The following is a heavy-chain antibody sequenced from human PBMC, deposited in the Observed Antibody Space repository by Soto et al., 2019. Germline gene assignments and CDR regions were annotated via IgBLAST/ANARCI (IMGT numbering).Heavy chain of an antibody. D-gene: IGHD1-26*01. Sequence: SGGSLRLSCAASGFTFSSYAMSWVRQAPGKGLEWVASIKQDGSEKYYVDSVKGRFTISRDNAKTSLYLQMNTLRAEDTAVYYCAREIVGAEIHHPVHTWFDPWGQET. V-gene: IGHV3-7*01. CDR3: AREIVGAEIHHPVHTWFDP. CDR2: IKQDGSEK. J-gene: IGHJ5*02. CDR1: GFTFSSYA.